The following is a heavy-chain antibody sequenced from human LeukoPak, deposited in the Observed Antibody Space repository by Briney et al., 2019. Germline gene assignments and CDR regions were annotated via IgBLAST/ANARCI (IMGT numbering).Heavy chain of an antibody. CDR3: AVRGVTACLDP. D-gene: IGHD3-10*01. CDR1: GYTFTSYA. CDR2: ISPDNGNT. V-gene: IGHV1-3*01. Sequence: ASVKVSCKASGYTFTSYAMHWVRQAPGQSLEWMGWISPDNGNTKYSQKFQGRVTITRDTSASTAYMELSSLRSEDTAVYYCAVRGVTACLDPWGQGTLVTVSS. J-gene: IGHJ5*02.